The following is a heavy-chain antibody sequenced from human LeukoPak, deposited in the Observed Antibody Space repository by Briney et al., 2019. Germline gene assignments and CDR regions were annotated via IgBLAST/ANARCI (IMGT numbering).Heavy chain of an antibody. J-gene: IGHJ4*02. CDR2: ISSSSSYI. CDR3: ARVGQWLVKPWYYFDY. V-gene: IGHV3-21*01. D-gene: IGHD6-19*01. Sequence: GGSLRLSCAASGFTFDDYGMSWVRQAPGKGLEWVSSISSSSSYIYYADSVKGRFTISRDNAKNSLYLQMNSLRAEDTAVYYCARVGQWLVKPWYYFDYWGQGTLVTVSS. CDR1: GFTFDDYG.